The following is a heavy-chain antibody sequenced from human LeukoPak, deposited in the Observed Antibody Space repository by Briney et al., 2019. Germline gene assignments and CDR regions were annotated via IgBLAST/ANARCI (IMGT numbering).Heavy chain of an antibody. CDR3: ARESSGWNDAFDI. J-gene: IGHJ3*02. CDR1: GGTFNNYA. V-gene: IGHV1-69*05. CDR2: FIPVFGTA. Sequence: GSSVKVSCKASGGTFNNYAISWVRQAPGQGLEWMGGFIPVFGTANFAQEFQGRVTITTDESTNTAYMEVRSLRSDDTAVYYCARESSGWNDAFDIWGQGTMVTVSS. D-gene: IGHD6-19*01.